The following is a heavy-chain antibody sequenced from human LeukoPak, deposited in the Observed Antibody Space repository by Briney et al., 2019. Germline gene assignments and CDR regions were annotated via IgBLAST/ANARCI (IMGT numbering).Heavy chain of an antibody. D-gene: IGHD3-3*01. V-gene: IGHV3-66*02. J-gene: IGHJ3*02. CDR3: ARDRITIFGVVIVNDAFDI. CDR2: IYSGGST. CDR1: GFTVSSNY. Sequence: GGSLRRYCAASGFTVSSNYMSWVRQAPGKGLEWVSVIYSGGSTYYADSVKGRFTISRDNSKNTLYLQMNSLRAEDTAVYYCARDRITIFGVVIVNDAFDIWGQGTMVTVSS.